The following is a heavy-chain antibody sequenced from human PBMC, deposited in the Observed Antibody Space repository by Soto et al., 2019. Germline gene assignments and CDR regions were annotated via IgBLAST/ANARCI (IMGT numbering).Heavy chain of an antibody. CDR2: IIPIFGTA. J-gene: IGHJ6*02. CDR3: ARDLRTTVTTRGYYYYGMDV. V-gene: IGHV1-69*12. CDR1: GGTFSSYA. Sequence: QVQLVQSGAEVKKPGSSVKVSRKASGGTFSSYAISWVRQAPGQGLEWMGGIIPIFGTANYAQKFQGRVTITADESTSTAYMELSSLRSEDTAVYYCARDLRTTVTTRGYYYYGMDVWGQGTTVTVSS. D-gene: IGHD4-4*01.